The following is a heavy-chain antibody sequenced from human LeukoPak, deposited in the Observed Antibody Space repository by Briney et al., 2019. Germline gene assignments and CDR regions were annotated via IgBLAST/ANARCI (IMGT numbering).Heavy chain of an antibody. J-gene: IGHJ3*02. CDR2: INPNSGST. Sequence: ASVKVSCKASGYTFSDYYMHWVRQAPGQGLEWMGWINPNSGSTDYAQKFQVRVTMTRDTSISTAFMELSGLKSDDTAVYYCARGHDSGRLLRAFDMWGQGTMVTVSS. CDR3: ARGHDSGRLLRAFDM. CDR1: GYTFSDYY. D-gene: IGHD6-19*01. V-gene: IGHV1-2*02.